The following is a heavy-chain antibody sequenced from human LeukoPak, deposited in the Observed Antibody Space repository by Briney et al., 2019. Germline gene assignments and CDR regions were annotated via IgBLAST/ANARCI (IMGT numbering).Heavy chain of an antibody. CDR1: GFTFSSYG. D-gene: IGHD3-10*01. J-gene: IGHJ4*02. CDR2: ISGSGGST. Sequence: GGTLRLSCAASGFTFSSYGMSWVRQAPGKGLEWVSAISGSGGSTYYADSVKGRFIISRDDSKSTLFLQMNSLRAEDTALYYCAKGGIALVRGSFDYWGQGTLVTVSS. V-gene: IGHV3-23*01. CDR3: AKGGIALVRGSFDY.